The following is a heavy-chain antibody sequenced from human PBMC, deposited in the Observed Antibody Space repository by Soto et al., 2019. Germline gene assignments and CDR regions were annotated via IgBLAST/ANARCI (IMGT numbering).Heavy chain of an antibody. Sequence: QVQLVESGGGLVKPGGSLRLSCAASGFTFSDYYMSWIRQAPGKGLEWVSYISSSGSTIYYADSVKGRFTIPRDNAKNSLYLQMNSLRAEDTAVYYWARDRLPYYYYYYMDVWGKGTTVTVSS. CDR2: ISSSGSTI. CDR1: GFTFSDYY. CDR3: ARDRLPYYYYYYMDV. V-gene: IGHV3-11*01. J-gene: IGHJ6*03. D-gene: IGHD6-6*01.